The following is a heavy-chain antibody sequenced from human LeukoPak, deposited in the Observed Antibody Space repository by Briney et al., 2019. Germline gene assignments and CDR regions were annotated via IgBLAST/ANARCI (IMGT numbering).Heavy chain of an antibody. CDR2: TYYRSKWSN. CDR1: GDSVSSNSAA. Sequence: SRTLSLTCAISGDSVSSNSAAWNWIRQSPSRGLEWLGRTYYRSKWSNNYAVSVRSRITINPDTSKNQFSLQLNSVTPEDTAVYYCARSKDVAGRGTNAFDIWGQGTMVTVSS. V-gene: IGHV6-1*01. CDR3: ARSKDVAGRGTNAFDI. J-gene: IGHJ3*02. D-gene: IGHD1-1*01.